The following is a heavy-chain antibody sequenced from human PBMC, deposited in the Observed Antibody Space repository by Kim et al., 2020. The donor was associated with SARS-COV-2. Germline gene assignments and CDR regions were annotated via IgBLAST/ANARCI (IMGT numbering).Heavy chain of an antibody. V-gene: IGHV3-74*01. CDR3: ASQGIQLWLNPIYYFDY. Sequence: GGSLRLSCAASGFTFSSYWMHWVRQAPGKGLVWVSRINSDGSSTSYADSVKGRFTISRDNAKNTLYLQMNSLRAEDMAVYYCASQGIQLWLNPIYYFDYWGQGTLVTVSS. CDR2: INSDGSST. D-gene: IGHD5-18*01. CDR1: GFTFSSYW. J-gene: IGHJ4*02.